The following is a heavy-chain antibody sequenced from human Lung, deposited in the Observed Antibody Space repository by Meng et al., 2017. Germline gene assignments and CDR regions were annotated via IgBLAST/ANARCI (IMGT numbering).Heavy chain of an antibody. CDR1: GGSFSDYY. V-gene: IGHV4-34*01. CDR2: INHSGST. Sequence: QWRQQHWSAGLWRATGSRACACVVSGGSFSDYYWSWIRQPPGKGLEWIGEINHSGSTNYNPSLERRATISVDTSQNNLSLKLSSVTAADSAVYYCARGPTTMAHDFDYGGQGTLVTVSS. CDR3: ARGPTTMAHDFDY. D-gene: IGHD4-11*01. J-gene: IGHJ4*02.